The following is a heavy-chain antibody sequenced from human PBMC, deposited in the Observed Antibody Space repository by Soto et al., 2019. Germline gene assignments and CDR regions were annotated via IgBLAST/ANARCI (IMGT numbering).Heavy chain of an antibody. CDR2: MNPNSGNT. Sequence: QVQLVQSGAEVKKPGASVKVSCKASGYTFTSYDINWVRQATGQGLEWMGWMNPNSGNTGYAQKFQGRVTMTRNTAIGTAYMELSSLRSEDTAVYYCARCRPGGVPTVFRWFDPWGQGNLVTVSS. CDR1: GYTFTSYD. J-gene: IGHJ5*02. D-gene: IGHD4-17*01. V-gene: IGHV1-8*01. CDR3: ARCRPGGVPTVFRWFDP.